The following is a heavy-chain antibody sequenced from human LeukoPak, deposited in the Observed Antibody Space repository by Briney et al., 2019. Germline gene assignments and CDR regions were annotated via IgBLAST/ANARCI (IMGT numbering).Heavy chain of an antibody. Sequence: SETLSLTCTVSGGSISSYYWSWIRQPAGKGLEWIGRIYTSGSTNYNPSLKSRVTMSVDTSKNQFSLKLSSVTAADTAVYYCAREIKYYDFWSGYYTPDAFDIWGQGTMVTVSS. CDR3: AREIKYYDFWSGYYTPDAFDI. CDR2: IYTSGST. CDR1: GGSISSYY. J-gene: IGHJ3*02. V-gene: IGHV4-4*07. D-gene: IGHD3-3*01.